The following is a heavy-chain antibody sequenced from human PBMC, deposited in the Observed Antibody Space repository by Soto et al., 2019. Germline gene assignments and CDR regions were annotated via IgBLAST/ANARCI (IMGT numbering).Heavy chain of an antibody. CDR1: GYTFTSYD. V-gene: IGHV1-8*01. D-gene: IGHD1-7*01. J-gene: IGHJ4*02. CDR2: MNPNTGNS. CDR3: ARRAAANGWNCFGDDKYYFDF. Sequence: QVQLVQSGAEVRKPGASVKVSCEASGYTFTSYDIYWVRQATGQGLEWMGWMNPNTGNSAYAHKFPGIVTITSDTSVSTAHRGLSSSGSGATAVYYCARRAAANGWNCFGDDKYYFDFWGQGTLVTVSS.